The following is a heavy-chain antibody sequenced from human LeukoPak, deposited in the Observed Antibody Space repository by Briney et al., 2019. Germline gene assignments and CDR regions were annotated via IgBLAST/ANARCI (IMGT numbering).Heavy chain of an antibody. Sequence: ASVKVSCKASDYTFTSYGISWVRQAPGQGLEWMGWINTNTGNPTYAQGFTGRFVFSLDTSVSTAYLQISSLKAEDTAVYYCARGGRIAAAGTNYWGQGTLVTVSS. CDR3: ARGGRIAAAGTNY. D-gene: IGHD6-13*01. CDR1: DYTFTSYG. V-gene: IGHV7-4-1*02. J-gene: IGHJ4*02. CDR2: INTNTGNP.